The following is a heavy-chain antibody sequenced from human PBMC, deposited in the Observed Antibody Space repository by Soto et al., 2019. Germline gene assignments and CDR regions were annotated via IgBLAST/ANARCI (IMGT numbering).Heavy chain of an antibody. Sequence: GGSLRLSCAASGFSFSSYALTWVRQAPGKGLEWVSAISASGGSTYYADSVKGRLTISRDNSKNTLYLQMNSLRVEDTAVYYCAKDPGTGTYYYYYMDVWGKGTTVTVSS. CDR3: AKDPGTGTYYYYYMDV. J-gene: IGHJ6*03. D-gene: IGHD3-10*01. CDR2: ISASGGST. V-gene: IGHV3-23*01. CDR1: GFSFSSYA.